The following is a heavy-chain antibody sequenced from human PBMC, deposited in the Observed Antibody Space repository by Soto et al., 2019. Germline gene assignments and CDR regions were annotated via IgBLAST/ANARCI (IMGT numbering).Heavy chain of an antibody. D-gene: IGHD2-2*01. J-gene: IGHJ5*02. Sequence: QVQLVQSGAEVKKPGASVKVSCKASGYTFTSYAMHWVRQAPRQRLEWMGWINAGNGNTKYSQKFQGRVTITRDTSASTDYMELSSLRSEDTAVYYCARDLKSYCSSTSCFNKYWFDPWGQGTLVTVSS. CDR1: GYTFTSYA. V-gene: IGHV1-3*01. CDR2: INAGNGNT. CDR3: ARDLKSYCSSTSCFNKYWFDP.